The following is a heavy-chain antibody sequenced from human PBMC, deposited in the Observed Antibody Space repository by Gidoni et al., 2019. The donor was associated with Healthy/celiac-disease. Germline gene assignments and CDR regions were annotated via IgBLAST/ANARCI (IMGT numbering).Heavy chain of an antibody. Sequence: QVQLQQWGAGLLKPSETLSLTCAVYGGSFSGYYWSWIRQPPGKGLEWIGEINHSGSTNYNPSLKSRVTISVDTSKNQFSLKLSSVTAADTAVYYCARVSRGITGTGYRRYFDYWGQGTLVTVSS. CDR3: ARVSRGITGTGYRRYFDY. J-gene: IGHJ4*02. D-gene: IGHD1-20*01. V-gene: IGHV4-34*01. CDR1: GGSFSGYY. CDR2: INHSGST.